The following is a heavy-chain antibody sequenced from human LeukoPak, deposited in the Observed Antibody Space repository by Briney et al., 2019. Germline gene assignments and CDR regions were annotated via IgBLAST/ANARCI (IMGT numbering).Heavy chain of an antibody. D-gene: IGHD6-13*01. CDR3: ARQYSSNWYTY. J-gene: IGHJ4*02. CDR1: GGSISSYY. V-gene: IGHV4-59*01. Sequence: PSETLSLTCTVSGGSISSYYWSWIRQPPGKGLEWIGYIYYSGSTNYNPSLKSRVTISVDTSKNQFSLKLSSVTAADTAVYYCARQYSSNWYTYWGQGTLVTVSS. CDR2: IYYSGST.